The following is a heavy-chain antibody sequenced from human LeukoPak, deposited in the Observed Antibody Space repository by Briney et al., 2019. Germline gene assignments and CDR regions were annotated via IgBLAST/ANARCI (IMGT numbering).Heavy chain of an antibody. CDR2: IWYDGTNE. D-gene: IGHD3-9*01. V-gene: IGHV3-33*01. Sequence: GGSLRLSCAASGFTFSSYGMHWVRQAPGEGLEWVAVIWYDGTNEYYSDSVKGRFTISRDNSKSMLYLQINSLRAEDTAVYYCARGAANYDILTGYYTRLLYYFDYWGQGTLVTV. J-gene: IGHJ4*02. CDR1: GFTFSSYG. CDR3: ARGAANYDILTGYYTRLLYYFDY.